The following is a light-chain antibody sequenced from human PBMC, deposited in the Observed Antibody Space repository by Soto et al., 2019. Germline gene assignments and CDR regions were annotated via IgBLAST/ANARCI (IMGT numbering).Light chain of an antibody. V-gene: IGLV2-23*02. CDR2: EVS. CDR3: CSYAGSSTVV. J-gene: IGLJ2*01. Sequence: QSALTQPPSVSGSPGQSITISCTGTSSDVGSYNLVSWYQQHPGKAPKLMIYEVSKRPSGVSNRFSGSKSGNTASLTISGLQAEDDADYYCCSYAGSSTVVFGGGTKLTVL. CDR1: SSDVGSYNL.